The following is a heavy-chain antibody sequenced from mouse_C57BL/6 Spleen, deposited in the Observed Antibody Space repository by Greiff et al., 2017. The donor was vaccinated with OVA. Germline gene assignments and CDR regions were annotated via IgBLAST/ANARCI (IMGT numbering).Heavy chain of an antibody. CDR1: GYTFTSYW. V-gene: IGHV1-50*01. D-gene: IGHD1-1*01. CDR2: IDPSDSYT. CDR3: ARGGITTVVAWGDY. J-gene: IGHJ2*01. Sequence: QVQLQQPGAELVKPGASVKLSCKASGYTFTSYWMQWVKQRPGQGLEWIGEIDPSDSYTNYNQKFKGKATLTVDTSSSTAYMQLSSLTSEDSAVDYGARGGITTVVAWGDYWGQGTTLTVSS.